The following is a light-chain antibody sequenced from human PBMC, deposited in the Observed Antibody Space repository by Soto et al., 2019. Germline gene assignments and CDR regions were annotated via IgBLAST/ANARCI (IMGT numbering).Light chain of an antibody. CDR1: QSVSTN. Sequence: EIVMTQSPATLSVSAGERVTFSCRASQSVSTNLAWYQQKPGQAPRLLIYAASTRATGIPARFSGSGSGTEFTLTISSLQSEDFAVYYCQQYNNWPRAFGQGTKLEIK. CDR2: AAS. J-gene: IGKJ2*01. CDR3: QQYNNWPRA. V-gene: IGKV3-15*01.